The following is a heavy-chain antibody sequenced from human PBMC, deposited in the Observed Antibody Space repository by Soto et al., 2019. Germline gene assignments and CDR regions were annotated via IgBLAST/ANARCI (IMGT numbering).Heavy chain of an antibody. CDR1: GYTFTSYA. CDR3: ARDHSSSAIYYYYYYGMDV. V-gene: IGHV1-3*01. J-gene: IGHJ6*02. Sequence: GASVKVSCKASGYTFTSYAMHWVRQAPGQRLEWMGWINAGNGNTKYSQKFQGRVTITRDTSASTAYMELSSLRSEDTAVYYCARDHSSSAIYYYYYYGMDVWGQGTTVTV. CDR2: INAGNGNT. D-gene: IGHD6-6*01.